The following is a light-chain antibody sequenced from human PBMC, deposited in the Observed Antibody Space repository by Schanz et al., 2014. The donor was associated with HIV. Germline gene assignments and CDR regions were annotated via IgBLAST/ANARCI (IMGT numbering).Light chain of an antibody. CDR2: SAT. Sequence: EIVLTQSPGTLSLSPGERATLSCRASQNVNSNLAWYQQKPGQAPRLLIHSATTRATGIPARISGSGSGTEFTLTINSLQSEDFAVYYCQQYNDWPPWTFGQGTKVEIK. CDR3: QQYNDWPPWT. CDR1: QNVNSN. V-gene: IGKV3-15*01. J-gene: IGKJ1*01.